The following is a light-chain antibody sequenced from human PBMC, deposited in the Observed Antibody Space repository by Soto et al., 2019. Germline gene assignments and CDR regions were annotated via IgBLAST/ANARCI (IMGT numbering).Light chain of an antibody. J-gene: IGLJ2*01. CDR3: QAWDSGSAHVL. CDR2: SDT. Sequence: SYELTQPPSVSVAPGETATISCAGNNIGSKGVHWDQQKPRQAPVLVIYSDTDLPPVIPERFSGSNSANMATLTISTVEAGDEADYYCQAWDSGSAHVLFGGGTKLTVL. CDR1: NIGSKG. V-gene: IGLV3-21*01.